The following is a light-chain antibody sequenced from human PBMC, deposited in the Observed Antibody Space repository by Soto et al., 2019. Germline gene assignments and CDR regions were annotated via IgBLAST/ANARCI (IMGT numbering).Light chain of an antibody. CDR1: SSDVGSYNL. J-gene: IGLJ1*01. CDR2: EGS. V-gene: IGLV2-23*01. CDR3: CSYAGSSTYV. Sequence: QSVLTQPASVSGSLGQSITISCTGTSSDVGSYNLVSWYQQYPDKAPKLLIYEGSKRPSGVSNRFSSSKSGNTASLTISGLQAEDEADYYCCSYAGSSTYVFGIGTKVTVL.